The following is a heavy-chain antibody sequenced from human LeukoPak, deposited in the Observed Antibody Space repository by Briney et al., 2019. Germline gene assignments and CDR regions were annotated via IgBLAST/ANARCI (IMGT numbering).Heavy chain of an antibody. CDR3: ATVYYYGSGSYYNPLDY. J-gene: IGHJ4*02. Sequence: ASVKVSCKVSGYTLTELSMHWVRQAPGKGLEWMGGFDPEDGETIYAQKFQGRVTMTEDTSTDTAYMELSSLRSEDKAVYYCATVYYYGSGSYYNPLDYWGQGTLVTVSS. CDR2: FDPEDGET. V-gene: IGHV1-24*01. CDR1: GYTLTELS. D-gene: IGHD3-10*01.